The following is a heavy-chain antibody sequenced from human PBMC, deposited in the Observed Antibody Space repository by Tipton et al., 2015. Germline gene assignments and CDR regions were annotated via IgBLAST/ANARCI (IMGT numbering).Heavy chain of an antibody. CDR2: IYTGGTT. J-gene: IGHJ4*02. V-gene: IGHV3-53*01. Sequence: GSLRLSCAVSGFSVSYNYMSWVRQAPGKGLEWVSVIYTGGTTKYADSVKGRFTISRDNSKNMVYLQMNTLRPEDTAVYYCATTPYSTTWSSFDYWGQGTLVTVSS. CDR3: ATTPYSTTWSSFDY. CDR1: GFSVSYNY. D-gene: IGHD2-2*01.